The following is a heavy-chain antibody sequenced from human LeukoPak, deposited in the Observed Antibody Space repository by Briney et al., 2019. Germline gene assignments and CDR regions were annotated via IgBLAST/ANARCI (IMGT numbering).Heavy chain of an antibody. J-gene: IGHJ4*02. D-gene: IGHD5-18*01. V-gene: IGHV3-30-3*02. CDR2: ISYDGSNK. CDR1: GFTFSNCA. Sequence: PGRSLRLSCGASGFTFSNCAMHWVRQAPGKGLEWVAVISYDGSNKYYADSVKGRFTISRDNSKNTLYLQMNSLRAEDTAVYYCASRLPDTAMVHWGQGTLVTVSS. CDR3: ASRLPDTAMVH.